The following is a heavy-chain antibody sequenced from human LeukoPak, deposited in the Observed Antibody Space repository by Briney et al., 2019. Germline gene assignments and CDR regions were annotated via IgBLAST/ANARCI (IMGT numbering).Heavy chain of an antibody. Sequence: ASVKVSCKASGGTFSSYAISWVRQAPGQGLEWMGGIIPIFGTANYAQKFQGRVTITADESTSTAYMGLSSLRSEDTAVYYCARAQGQWLVWAFDIWGHGTMVTVSS. V-gene: IGHV1-69*13. CDR1: GGTFSSYA. CDR2: IIPIFGTA. D-gene: IGHD6-19*01. CDR3: ARAQGQWLVWAFDI. J-gene: IGHJ3*02.